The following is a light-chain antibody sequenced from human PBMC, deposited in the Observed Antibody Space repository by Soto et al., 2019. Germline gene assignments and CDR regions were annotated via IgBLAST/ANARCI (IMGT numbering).Light chain of an antibody. J-gene: IGKJ1*01. V-gene: IGKV1-5*01. CDR3: QQYNSSPVT. CDR1: QSISSW. CDR2: DAS. Sequence: DIQLTQSPSTLSASVGDRVTMXCRASQSISSWLAWYQQKPGKATKLLIYDASRLESGVPSRFRGSGSGTEFTLTISSLQPDDFATYYCQQYNSSPVTFGQGTKVDIK.